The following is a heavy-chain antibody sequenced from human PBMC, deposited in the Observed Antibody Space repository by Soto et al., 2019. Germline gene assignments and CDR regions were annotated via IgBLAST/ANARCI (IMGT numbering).Heavy chain of an antibody. V-gene: IGHV1-18*01. D-gene: IGHD2-21*01. Sequence: ASVKVSCKASGYTFTSYAMHWVRQAPGQRLEWMGWISAYSGNTNYAQKLQGRVTMTTDTSTSTAYMELRSLRSDDTAVYYCASSYCGGDCYSKVGVDDDYYGLEDWGQGTTVTVSS. CDR2: ISAYSGNT. CDR3: ASSYCGGDCYSKVGVDDDYYGLED. J-gene: IGHJ6*02. CDR1: GYTFTSYA.